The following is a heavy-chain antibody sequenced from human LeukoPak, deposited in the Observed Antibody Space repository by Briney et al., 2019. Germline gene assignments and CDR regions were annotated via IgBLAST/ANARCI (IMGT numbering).Heavy chain of an antibody. CDR1: GFTFSSYS. CDR2: ISSTSSFI. D-gene: IGHD4/OR15-4a*01. CDR3: TRDSANYHFAY. V-gene: IGHV3-21*01. Sequence: PGGSLRLSCAASGFTFSSYSINWVRQAPGKGLEWVSCISSTSSFIYYADSVKGRLTVSRDNAKNSLYLQMNSLRTEDTAFYYCTRDSANYHFAYWGQGALVTVSS. J-gene: IGHJ4*02.